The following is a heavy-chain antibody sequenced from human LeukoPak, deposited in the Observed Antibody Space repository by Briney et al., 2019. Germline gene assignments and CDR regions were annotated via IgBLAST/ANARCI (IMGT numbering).Heavy chain of an antibody. Sequence: PGGSLRLSCAASGFTVSNNYMSWVRQAPGKGMEWDPLIYSGGTTYYADSVKGRFTISRDRSKNTLYLQMNSLRVEDTAVYYCARDPPAVTANTHCWGQGTLVTVSS. D-gene: IGHD5-18*01. CDR3: ARDPPAVTANTHC. V-gene: IGHV3-66*01. CDR2: IYSGGTT. CDR1: GFTVSNNY. J-gene: IGHJ4*02.